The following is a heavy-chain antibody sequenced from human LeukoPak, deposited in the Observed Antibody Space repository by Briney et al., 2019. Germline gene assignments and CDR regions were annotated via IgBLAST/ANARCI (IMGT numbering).Heavy chain of an antibody. V-gene: IGHV1-18*01. CDR1: GYTFSWYG. CDR3: ARIVVVTAMEYYFDC. Sequence: ASVKVSCKASGYTFSWYGISWARQAPGQGLEWMGWISAYNGNTNYAQKLQGRVTMTTDTSTSTAYMELRSLRSDDTAVYYCARIVVVTAMEYYFDCWGQGTLVTVSS. D-gene: IGHD2-21*02. J-gene: IGHJ4*02. CDR2: ISAYNGNT.